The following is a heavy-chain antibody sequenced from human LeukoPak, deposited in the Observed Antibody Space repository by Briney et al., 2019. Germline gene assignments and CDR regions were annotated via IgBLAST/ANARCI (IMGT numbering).Heavy chain of an antibody. D-gene: IGHD2-2*01. J-gene: IGHJ4*02. Sequence: GGSLRLSCVASGFTFNNYTMRWVRQAPGKGLEWASAISGSGDSTYYADSVKGRFTISRDNSKNTLYLQMNSLRVEDTAVYYCTKPDCPSTSCFTLDYWGQGILVTISS. V-gene: IGHV3-23*01. CDR2: ISGSGDST. CDR1: GFTFNNYT. CDR3: TKPDCPSTSCFTLDY.